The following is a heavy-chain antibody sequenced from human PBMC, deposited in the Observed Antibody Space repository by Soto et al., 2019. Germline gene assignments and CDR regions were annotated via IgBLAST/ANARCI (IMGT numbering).Heavy chain of an antibody. Sequence: EVQLVESGGSLVQPGGSLRLSCVASGFTFSSYSIVWVRQAPGKGLEWVSYIFTTGTTMYYADSVKGRFTVSRDNAKNSVFLLLNSLRAEDTAVYYCARDKDGAFDYWGQGTLVTVSS. D-gene: IGHD3-10*01. J-gene: IGHJ4*02. CDR1: GFTFSSYS. CDR3: ARDKDGAFDY. V-gene: IGHV3-48*03. CDR2: IFTTGTTM.